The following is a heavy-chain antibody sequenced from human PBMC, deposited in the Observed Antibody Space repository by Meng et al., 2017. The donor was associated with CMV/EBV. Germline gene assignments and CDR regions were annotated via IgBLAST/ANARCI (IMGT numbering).Heavy chain of an antibody. Sequence: SVNVSCKSSGYTFNSYDITWVRQAPGQGLEWMGWLSPYSGYTNYAQRLQGRVTMTTDTSSSTAYMELRSLRSDDKDVYYCARGVVGATVNFDYWGQGTLVTVSS. CDR2: LSPYSGYT. CDR1: GYTFNSYD. CDR3: ARGVVGATVNFDY. J-gene: IGHJ4*02. V-gene: IGHV1-18*01. D-gene: IGHD1-26*01.